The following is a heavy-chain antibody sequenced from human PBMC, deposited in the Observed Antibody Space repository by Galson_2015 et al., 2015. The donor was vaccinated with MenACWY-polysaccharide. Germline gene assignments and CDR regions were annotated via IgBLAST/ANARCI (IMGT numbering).Heavy chain of an antibody. D-gene: IGHD3-10*01. Sequence: SVKVSCKASGYTFTSYAMNWVRQAPGQGLEWMGWINTNTGNPTYAQGFTGRFVFSLDTSVSTAYLQISSLKAEDTAVYYCARGATIVRGVIITRWVDYRGQGTLATVSS. CDR1: GYTFTSYA. CDR2: INTNTGNP. V-gene: IGHV7-4-1*02. CDR3: ARGATIVRGVIITRWVDY. J-gene: IGHJ4*02.